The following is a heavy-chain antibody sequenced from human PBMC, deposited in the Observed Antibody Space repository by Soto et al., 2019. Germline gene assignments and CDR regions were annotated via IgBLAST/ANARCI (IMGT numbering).Heavy chain of an antibody. V-gene: IGHV4-61*01. CDR2: IYYSGST. D-gene: IGHD5-12*01. CDR3: ARVNGYNYGAFDY. J-gene: IGHJ4*02. Sequence: SETLSLTCTVSGGSVSSGSYYWSWIRQPPGKGLEWIGYIYYSGSTNYNPSLKSRVTISVDTSKNQYSLKLSSVTAADTAVYYCARVNGYNYGAFDYWGQGTLVTVSS. CDR1: GGSVSSGSYY.